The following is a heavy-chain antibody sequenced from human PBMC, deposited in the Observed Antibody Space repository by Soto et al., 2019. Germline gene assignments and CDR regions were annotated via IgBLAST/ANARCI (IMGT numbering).Heavy chain of an antibody. D-gene: IGHD6-19*01. Sequence: ASEEVSCKASGYTFTNYGISWVRQAPAQEHEWMGWISAFNGNTNYAQKLQGRVTMTTDTSTSTAYMERRSLRSDDTALYYCASVSSGWYWESWPPNDSLDIWGQGTMVTVSS. J-gene: IGHJ3*02. CDR1: GYTFTNYG. V-gene: IGHV1-18*04. CDR3: ASVSSGWYWESWPPNDSLDI. CDR2: ISAFNGNT.